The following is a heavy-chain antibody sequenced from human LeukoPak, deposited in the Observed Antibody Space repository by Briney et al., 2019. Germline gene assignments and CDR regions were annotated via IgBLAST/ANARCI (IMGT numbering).Heavy chain of an antibody. CDR3: ARVYSTIFGVVRNWFDP. D-gene: IGHD3-3*01. V-gene: IGHV3-21*01. J-gene: IGHJ5*02. CDR2: ISSSSSYI. Sequence: GGSLRLSCAASGFTFSSYSMNWVRQAPGEGREWVSSISSSSSYIYYADPVKGRFTISRDNAKNSLYLQMNSLRAEDQAVYYCARVYSTIFGVVRNWFDPWGQGTLVTVSS. CDR1: GFTFSSYS.